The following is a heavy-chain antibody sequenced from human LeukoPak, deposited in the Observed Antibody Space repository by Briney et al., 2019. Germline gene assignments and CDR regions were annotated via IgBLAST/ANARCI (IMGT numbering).Heavy chain of an antibody. CDR3: AKDVDNGNYVVY. CDR2: IGSSGDIT. CDR1: GFTFSSYA. Sequence: GGSLRLSCAASGFTFSSYAMSWVRQAPGMGLEWVSSIGSSGDITYYADSVKGRFTISRDNSKNTLYLQMNSLRAEDTAVYYCAKDVDNGNYVVYWGQGTLVTVSS. V-gene: IGHV3-23*01. J-gene: IGHJ4*02. D-gene: IGHD4-17*01.